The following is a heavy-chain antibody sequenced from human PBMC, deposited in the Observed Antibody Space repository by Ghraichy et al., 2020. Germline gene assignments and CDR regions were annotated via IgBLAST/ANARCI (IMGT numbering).Heavy chain of an antibody. CDR2: IFSNDEK. D-gene: IGHD1-26*01. CDR3: ARGQGGSYYFAY. CDR1: GFSLSNARMG. J-gene: IGHJ4*02. Sequence: SGPTLVKPTETLTLTCTVSGFSLSNARMGVSWIRQPPGKALEWLAHIFSNDEKSYSTSLKSRLTISKDTSKSQVVLTMTNMDPVDTATYYCARGQGGSYYFAYWGQGTLVTVSS. V-gene: IGHV2-26*01.